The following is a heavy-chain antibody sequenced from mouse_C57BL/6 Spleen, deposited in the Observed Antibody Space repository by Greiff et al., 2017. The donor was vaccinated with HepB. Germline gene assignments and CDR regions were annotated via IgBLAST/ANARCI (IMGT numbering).Heavy chain of an antibody. CDR3: ARHYYGSSYRYFDV. CDR1: GYTFTTYP. J-gene: IGHJ1*03. CDR2: FHPYNDDT. Sequence: QVQLKESGAELVKPGASVKMSCKASGYTFTTYPIEWMKQNHGKSLEWIGNFHPYNDDTKYNEKFKGKATLTVEKSSSTVYLELSRLTSDDSAVYYCARHYYGSSYRYFDVWGTGTTVTVSS. V-gene: IGHV1-47*01. D-gene: IGHD1-1*01.